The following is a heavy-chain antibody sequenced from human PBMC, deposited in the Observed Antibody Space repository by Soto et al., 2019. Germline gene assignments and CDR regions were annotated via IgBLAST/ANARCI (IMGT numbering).Heavy chain of an antibody. CDR1: VFGFSTHA. Sequence: GSLRLDCAASVFGFSTHALSWVRQAPGKGLEWLSSITNTGITTHYADSVKGRFTISRENSRNTLHLQMNNLRVDDTAVYYCAKGFDYGDTKHIDHWGQGTLVTVS. CDR2: ITNTGITT. J-gene: IGHJ4*02. V-gene: IGHV3-23*01. CDR3: AKGFDYGDTKHIDH. D-gene: IGHD4-17*01.